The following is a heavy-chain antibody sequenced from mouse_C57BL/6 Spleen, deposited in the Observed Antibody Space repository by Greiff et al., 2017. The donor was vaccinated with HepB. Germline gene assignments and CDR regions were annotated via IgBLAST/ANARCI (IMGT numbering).Heavy chain of an antibody. CDR1: GFNIKDYY. CDR3: TASYYSNFSWFAY. J-gene: IGHJ3*01. D-gene: IGHD2-5*01. Sequence: EVQLKESGAELVRPGASVKLSCTASGFNIKDYYMHWVKQRPEQGLEWIGRIDPEDGDTEYAPKFQGKATMTADTSSNTAYLQLSSLTSEDTAVYYCTASYYSNFSWFAYWGQGTLVTVSA. CDR2: IDPEDGDT. V-gene: IGHV14-1*01.